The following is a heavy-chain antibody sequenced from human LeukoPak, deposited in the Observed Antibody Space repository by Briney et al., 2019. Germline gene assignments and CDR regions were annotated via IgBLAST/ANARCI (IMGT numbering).Heavy chain of an antibody. D-gene: IGHD2-15*01. Sequence: PGGSLRLSCAASGFTFSSYAMSWVRQAPGKGLEWVSVIYSGGSTYYADSVKGRFTISRDNSKNTLYLQMNSLRAEDTAVYYCAKDFGRAATLGSWFDPWGQGTLVTVSS. CDR3: AKDFGRAATLGSWFDP. CDR2: IYSGGST. CDR1: GFTFSSYA. J-gene: IGHJ5*02. V-gene: IGHV3-23*03.